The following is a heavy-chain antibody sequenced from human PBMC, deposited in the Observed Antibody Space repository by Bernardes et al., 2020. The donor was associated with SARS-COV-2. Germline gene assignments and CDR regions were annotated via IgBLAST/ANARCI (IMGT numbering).Heavy chain of an antibody. Sequence: GGSLRLSCAASGFTFDDYAMHWVRQRPGKGLEWVSGITWNSGSIDYADSVKGRFTISRDNAKNSLYLQMNSLRAEDTALYYCAKDRYYYGSGSYPPNYYYYGMDVWGQGTTVTVSS. CDR1: GFTFDDYA. D-gene: IGHD3-10*01. CDR3: AKDRYYYGSGSYPPNYYYYGMDV. CDR2: ITWNSGSI. J-gene: IGHJ6*02. V-gene: IGHV3-9*01.